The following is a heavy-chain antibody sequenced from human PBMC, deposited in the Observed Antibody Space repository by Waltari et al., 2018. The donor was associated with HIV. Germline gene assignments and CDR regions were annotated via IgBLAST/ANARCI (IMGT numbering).Heavy chain of an antibody. CDR3: ARARTAARPFLS. CDR1: GFTFSSYG. D-gene: IGHD6-6*01. Sequence: QVQLVESGGGVVQPGRSLRLSCAASGFTFSSYGMHWVRQAPGKGLEWVAVIWYDGSNKYYADSVKGRFTISRDNAKNSLYLQMNSLRAEDTAVYYCARARTAARPFLSWGQGTLVTVSS. J-gene: IGHJ4*02. V-gene: IGHV3-33*01. CDR2: IWYDGSNK.